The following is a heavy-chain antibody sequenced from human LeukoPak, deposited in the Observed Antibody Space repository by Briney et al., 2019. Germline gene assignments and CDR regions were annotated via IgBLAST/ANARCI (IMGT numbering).Heavy chain of an antibody. CDR1: GFTFSSYA. V-gene: IGHV3-23*01. CDR3: ANLGSIAVAGTRGDY. J-gene: IGHJ4*02. Sequence: GGSLRLSCAASGFTFSSYAMSWVRQAPGKGLEWVSAISGSGGSTYYADSVKGRFTISRDNSKNTLYLQMNSLRAEDTAVYYCANLGSIAVAGTRGDYWGQGTLVTVSS. CDR2: ISGSGGST. D-gene: IGHD6-19*01.